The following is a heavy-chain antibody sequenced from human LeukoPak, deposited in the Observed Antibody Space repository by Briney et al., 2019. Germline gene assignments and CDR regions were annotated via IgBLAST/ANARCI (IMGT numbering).Heavy chain of an antibody. V-gene: IGHV4-39*07. D-gene: IGHD5-18*01. CDR2: IYYSGST. Sequence: SETLSLTCTVSGGSISSSSYYWGWIRQPPGKGLESIGSIYYSGSTYYNPSLKSRVTISVDTSKNQFSLKLSSVTAADTAVYYCARGVSSYRLYDYWGQGTLVTVSS. J-gene: IGHJ4*02. CDR1: GGSISSSSYY. CDR3: ARGVSSYRLYDY.